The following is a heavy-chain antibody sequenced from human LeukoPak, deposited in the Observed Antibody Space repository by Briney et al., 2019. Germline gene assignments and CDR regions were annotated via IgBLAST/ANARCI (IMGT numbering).Heavy chain of an antibody. V-gene: IGHV3-7*01. CDR2: IKQDGSEK. CDR3: ARENGDYVLALLDYYYYMDV. D-gene: IGHD4-17*01. CDR1: GFTFSSYW. J-gene: IGHJ6*03. Sequence: PGGSLRLSCAASGFTFSSYWMSWVRQAPGKGLEWVANIKQDGSEKYYVDSVKGRFTISRDNAKNSLYLQMNSLRAEDTAVYYCARENGDYVLALLDYYYYMDVWGKGTTVTISS.